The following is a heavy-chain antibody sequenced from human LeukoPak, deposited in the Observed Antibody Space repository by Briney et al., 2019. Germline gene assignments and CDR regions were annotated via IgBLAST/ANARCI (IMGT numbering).Heavy chain of an antibody. CDR2: ISGSGGST. CDR3: AKDRSRNAMVLYYFDY. D-gene: IGHD3-10*01. Sequence: PGGSLRLSCAASGFTFSSYGMSWVRQAPGKGLEWVSAISGSGGSTYYADSVKGRFTISRDNSKNTLYLQMNSLRAEDTAVYYCAKDRSRNAMVLYYFDYWGQGTLVTVSS. CDR1: GFTFSSYG. J-gene: IGHJ4*02. V-gene: IGHV3-23*01.